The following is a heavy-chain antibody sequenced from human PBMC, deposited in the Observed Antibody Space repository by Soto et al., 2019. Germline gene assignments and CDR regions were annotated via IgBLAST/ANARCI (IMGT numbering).Heavy chain of an antibody. CDR2: IIPIFGTA. J-gene: IGHJ5*02. Sequence: QVQLVQSGAEVKKPGSSVKVSCKASGGTFSSYAISWVRQAPGQGLEWMGGIIPIFGTANYAQKFQGRVTITADESKSTAYMERSSLRSEDTAVYYCARVRIAVAGGNWFDPWGQGTLVTVSS. V-gene: IGHV1-69*01. D-gene: IGHD6-19*01. CDR3: ARVRIAVAGGNWFDP. CDR1: GGTFSSYA.